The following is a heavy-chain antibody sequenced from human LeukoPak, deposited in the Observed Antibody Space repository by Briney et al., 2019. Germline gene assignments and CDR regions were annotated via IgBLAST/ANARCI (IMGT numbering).Heavy chain of an antibody. CDR2: IYHSGST. J-gene: IGHJ6*02. CDR3: ARGVPAVVPAAMWGSYYYCGMDV. CDR1: GGSISSSNW. Sequence: PSGTLSLTCAVSGGSISSSNWWSWVRQPPGKGLEWIGEIYHSGSTNYNPSLKSRVTISVDKSKNQFSLKLSSVTAADTAMYYCARGVPAVVPAAMWGSYYYCGMDVWGQGTTVTVSS. V-gene: IGHV4-4*02. D-gene: IGHD2-2*01.